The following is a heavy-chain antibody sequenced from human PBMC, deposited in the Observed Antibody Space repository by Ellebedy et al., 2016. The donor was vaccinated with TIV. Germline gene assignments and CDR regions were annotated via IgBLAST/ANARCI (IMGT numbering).Heavy chain of an antibody. Sequence: GESLKISXVASGFTFSDYYMRWVRQAPGKGLEWVSLMYSSGTTHYADSVKGRFTISRDSSKNTLYLQMNSLRVEDTAVYYCARDPPAITYRTWGWGQGTLVTVSS. CDR3: ARDPPAITYRTWG. CDR1: GFTFSDYY. J-gene: IGHJ4*02. V-gene: IGHV3-66*01. D-gene: IGHD5-24*01. CDR2: MYSSGTT.